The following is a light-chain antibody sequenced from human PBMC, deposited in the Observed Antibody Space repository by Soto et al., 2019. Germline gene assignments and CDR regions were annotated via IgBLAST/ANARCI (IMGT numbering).Light chain of an antibody. Sequence: IQMTQSPPTLSASVGDTVTITCRSSESIYSWLAWYKQKPGKDPQLLIYKTSTLQGGVPSRFSGSGSGAEYALTISSLQPDDFATYYCQEYNTNSRTFGQGTRVENK. J-gene: IGKJ1*01. CDR2: KTS. CDR3: QEYNTNSRT. CDR1: ESIYSW. V-gene: IGKV1-5*03.